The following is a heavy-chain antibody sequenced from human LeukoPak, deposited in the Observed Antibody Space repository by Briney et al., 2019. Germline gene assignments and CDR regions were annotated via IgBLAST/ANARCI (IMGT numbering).Heavy chain of an antibody. CDR2: ISSSSSYI. J-gene: IGHJ4*02. D-gene: IGHD6-19*01. CDR3: ARETPDSSGWD. V-gene: IGHV3-21*01. Sequence: PGGSLRLSCAASGFTLNTYTMNWVRQAPGKGLEWVSSISSSSSYIYYADSVKGRFTISRDDAKNSLSLQMNSLRAEDTAVYYCARETPDSSGWDWGQGTLVTVSS. CDR1: GFTLNTYT.